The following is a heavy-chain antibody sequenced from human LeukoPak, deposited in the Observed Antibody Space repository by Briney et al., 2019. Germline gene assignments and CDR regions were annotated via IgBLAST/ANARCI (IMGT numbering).Heavy chain of an antibody. D-gene: IGHD1-26*01. J-gene: IGHJ6*03. CDR2: ITRGSIYT. CDR3: ARDPYNGSYGDDHYYYMDV. V-gene: IGHV3-21*01. Sequence: PGGSLRLSCAASGFTFSNYNMNWVRQTPGKGLEWVSSITRGSIYTFYADSVKGRFTISRDNAKNSLSLQMNSLRAEDTAVYYCARDPYNGSYGDDHYYYMDVWGKGTTVTISS. CDR1: GFTFSNYN.